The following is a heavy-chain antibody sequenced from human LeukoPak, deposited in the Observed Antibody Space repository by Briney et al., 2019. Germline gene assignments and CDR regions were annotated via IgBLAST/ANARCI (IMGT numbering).Heavy chain of an antibody. CDR3: ARVPTGAVAGVFLMDV. D-gene: IGHD4-11*01. V-gene: IGHV3-48*03. CDR2: ISISGSTI. Sequence: GGSLRLSCAASGFTFSSYEMNWVRPAPGKGLEWVSYISISGSTIYYTDSLRGRYTIARDTATNSLYMQTNSLRAEDTAVYYCARVPTGAVAGVFLMDVWGKGTTVTVSS. CDR1: GFTFSSYE. J-gene: IGHJ6*04.